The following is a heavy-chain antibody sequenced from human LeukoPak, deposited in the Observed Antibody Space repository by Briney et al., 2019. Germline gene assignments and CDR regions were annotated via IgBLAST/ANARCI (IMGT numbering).Heavy chain of an antibody. CDR3: ARVFERAFDI. D-gene: IGHD3-3*01. J-gene: IGHJ3*02. CDR1: GGSISSYY. Sequence: PSETLSLTCTVSGGSISSYYWSWIRQPPGKGLEWFGYIYYSGSTNYNPSLKSRVTISVDTSKNQFSLKLSSVAAADTAVYYCARVFERAFDIWGQGTMVTVSS. V-gene: IGHV4-59*01. CDR2: IYYSGST.